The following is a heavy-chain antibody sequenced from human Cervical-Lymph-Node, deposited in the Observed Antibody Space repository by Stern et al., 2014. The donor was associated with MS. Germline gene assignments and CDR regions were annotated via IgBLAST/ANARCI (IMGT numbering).Heavy chain of an antibody. J-gene: IGHJ6*02. CDR3: AVWGDDNYYFPVDV. D-gene: IGHD3-16*01. CDR2: ISTGSTYI. Sequence: VQLVESGGGLVKPGGSLRLSCTASGFTFYSYSMHWVRQAPGKGLEWVSSISTGSTYIYYADSVKGLFTISRDNAKNSLYLQMNSLRAEDTAVYYCAVWGDDNYYFPVDVWGQGTTVAVSS. V-gene: IGHV3-21*01. CDR1: GFTFYSYS.